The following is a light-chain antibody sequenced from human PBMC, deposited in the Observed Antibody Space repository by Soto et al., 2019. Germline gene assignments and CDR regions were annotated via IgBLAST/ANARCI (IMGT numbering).Light chain of an antibody. Sequence: EIVMTQSPATLSLSPGERATLSCIAIQSVSSNLAWYQQKPGQAPRLLIYGASTRATGIPARFSGSGSGTDFTLTISRLEPEDSALYYCQQFVDSPPRWTFGQGTKVDIK. V-gene: IGKV3-15*01. J-gene: IGKJ1*01. CDR3: QQFVDSPPRWT. CDR2: GAS. CDR1: QSVSSN.